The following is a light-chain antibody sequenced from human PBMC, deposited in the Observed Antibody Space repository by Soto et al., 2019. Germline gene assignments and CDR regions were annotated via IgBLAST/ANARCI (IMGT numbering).Light chain of an antibody. V-gene: IGKV1-5*03. Sequence: IQMTLPPSTLSASVEDRVPITSGASQSISTYLDWYQQEPGKAPKLLIYTASSLQSGVPSRFTGSGSETEFTLTISSLQPDDFATYYCQQYNSYRWTFGLRTKVDIK. CDR1: QSISTY. CDR3: QQYNSYRWT. J-gene: IGKJ1*01. CDR2: TAS.